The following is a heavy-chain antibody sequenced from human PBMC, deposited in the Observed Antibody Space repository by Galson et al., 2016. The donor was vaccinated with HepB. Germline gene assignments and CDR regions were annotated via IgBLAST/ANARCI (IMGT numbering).Heavy chain of an antibody. CDR1: GFTFSNYA. D-gene: IGHD4-17*01. Sequence: SLRLSCAASGFTFSNYAMSWVRQPPGKGLEWVSAISGGSGGSTFYADSVKGRFTISRDNSKNTLYLQMNSLRSEDTALYYCATDPTVTTTTGYYYYGMDVWGKGTTVTVSS. CDR2: ISGGSGGST. V-gene: IGHV3-23*01. CDR3: ATDPTVTTTTGYYYYGMDV. J-gene: IGHJ6*04.